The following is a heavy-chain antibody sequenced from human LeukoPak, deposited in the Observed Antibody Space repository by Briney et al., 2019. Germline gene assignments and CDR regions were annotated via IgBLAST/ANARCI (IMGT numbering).Heavy chain of an antibody. CDR3: GTKAMDV. D-gene: IGHD3-3*01. CDR1: GFTFSTYW. CDR2: INDDGSDK. V-gene: IGHV3-7*01. J-gene: IGHJ6*03. Sequence: GGSLRLSCAASGFTFSTYWMSWARQAPGKGLEWVANINDDGSDKYYVDAVKGRFTISRDNAKNSLFLQMNGLRADDTAVYYCGTKAMDVWGKGTTVTVSS.